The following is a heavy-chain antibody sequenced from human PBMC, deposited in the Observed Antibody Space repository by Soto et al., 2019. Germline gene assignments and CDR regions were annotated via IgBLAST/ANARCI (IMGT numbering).Heavy chain of an antibody. J-gene: IGHJ4*02. Sequence: QVQLVQSGAEVKKPGASVKVSCKASGYTFTSYAMHWVRQAPGQRLEWMGWINAGNGNTKYSQKFQGRVTITRDTTARTPYMELSSLRSEDTDRYYCAGDLARDYGGLDYWGQGTLVTVSS. CDR3: AGDLARDYGGLDY. CDR1: GYTFTSYA. CDR2: INAGNGNT. V-gene: IGHV1-3*01. D-gene: IGHD4-17*01.